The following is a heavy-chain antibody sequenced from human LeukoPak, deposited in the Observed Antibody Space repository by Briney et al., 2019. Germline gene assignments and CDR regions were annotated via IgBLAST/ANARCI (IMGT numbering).Heavy chain of an antibody. Sequence: PSETLSLTCTVSGYSISSGYYWGWIRQPPGKGLEWIGNIYHNGSTYYNPSLKSRVAISVNTPKNQFSLRLSSVTAADTAVYYCARVGPFMFWSGYYNSRGYYFDYWGQGTLVTVSS. CDR1: GYSISSGYY. J-gene: IGHJ4*02. D-gene: IGHD3-3*01. CDR3: ARVGPFMFWSGYYNSRGYYFDY. V-gene: IGHV4-38-2*02. CDR2: IYHNGST.